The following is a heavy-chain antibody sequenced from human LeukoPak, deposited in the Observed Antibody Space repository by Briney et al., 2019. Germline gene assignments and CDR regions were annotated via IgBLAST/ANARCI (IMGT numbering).Heavy chain of an antibody. J-gene: IGHJ6*02. V-gene: IGHV3-53*04. CDR2: IYSGGST. CDR3: ARDHLVVVPAAYYYYGMDV. CDR1: GFTVSSNY. Sequence: GGSLRLSCAASGFTVSSNYMSWVRQAPGKGLEWVSVIYSGGSTYYADSVKGRFTISRHNSKNTLYLQMNSLRAEDTAVYYCARDHLVVVPAAYYYYGMDVWGQGTTVTVSS. D-gene: IGHD2-2*01.